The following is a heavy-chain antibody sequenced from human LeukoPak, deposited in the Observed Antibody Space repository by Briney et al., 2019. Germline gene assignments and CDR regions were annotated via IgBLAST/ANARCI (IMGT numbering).Heavy chain of an antibody. CDR1: GFTFSSYS. D-gene: IGHD2-2*01. J-gene: IGHJ4*02. CDR2: ISSSSSYI. Sequence: PGGSLRLSCAASGFTFSSYSMNWVRQAPGKGLEWVSSISSSSSYIYYADSVKGRFTISRDNAKNSLYLQMNSLRAEDTAVYYCARDGRYCSSTSCSMAPFDYWGQGTLVTVSS. V-gene: IGHV3-21*01. CDR3: ARDGRYCSSTSCSMAPFDY.